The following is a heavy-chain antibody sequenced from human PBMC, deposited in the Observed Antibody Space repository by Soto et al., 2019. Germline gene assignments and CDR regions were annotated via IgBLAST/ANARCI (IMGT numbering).Heavy chain of an antibody. Sequence: ASVKVSCKVSGYTLTELSMHWVRQAPGKGLEWMGGFDPEDGETIYAQKFQGRVTMTEDTSTDTAYMELSSLRSEDTAVYYCARTTSFSGVSSYATYYYYGMDVWGQGTTVTVSS. CDR1: GYTLTELS. V-gene: IGHV1-24*01. D-gene: IGHD2-15*01. CDR3: ARTTSFSGVSSYATYYYYGMDV. J-gene: IGHJ6*02. CDR2: FDPEDGET.